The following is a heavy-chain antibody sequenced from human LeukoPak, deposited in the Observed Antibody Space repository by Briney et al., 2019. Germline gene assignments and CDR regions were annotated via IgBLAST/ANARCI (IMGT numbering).Heavy chain of an antibody. V-gene: IGHV1-18*01. CDR3: ARDNRSPGPVFADY. J-gene: IGHJ4*02. CDR1: GYTFVRYG. Sequence: ASVMVSCKASGYTFVRYGVNWVRQAPGQGLEWMGWISTYDAKTHYAERLQDRFTMTRDIAASTVYMALRSLTSDDPAVYYCARDNRSPGPVFADYWGQGTLVTVSS. D-gene: IGHD1-14*01. CDR2: ISTYDAKT.